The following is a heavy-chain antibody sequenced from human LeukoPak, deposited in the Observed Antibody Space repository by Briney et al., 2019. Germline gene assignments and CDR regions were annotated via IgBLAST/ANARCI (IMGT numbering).Heavy chain of an antibody. D-gene: IGHD3-22*01. CDR3: TRRGRGLYYYDSSGYQD. J-gene: IGHJ4*02. CDR1: GFTFGDYA. CDR2: IRSKAYGGTT. V-gene: IGHV3-49*04. Sequence: PGWSLRLSCTASGFTFGDYAMSWVRQAPGKGLEWVGFIRSKAYGGTTEYAASVKGRFTISRDDSKSIAYLQMNSLKTEDTAVYYCTRRGRGLYYYDSSGYQDWGQGTLVTVSS.